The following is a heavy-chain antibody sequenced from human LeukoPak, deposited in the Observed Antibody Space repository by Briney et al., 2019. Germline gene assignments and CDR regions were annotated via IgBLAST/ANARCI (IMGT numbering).Heavy chain of an antibody. CDR1: GFTFSNYW. CDR3: ARASDPWLQLT. CDR2: IKQDGSEK. V-gene: IGHV3-7*05. D-gene: IGHD5-24*01. J-gene: IGHJ5*02. Sequence: GGSLRLSCAASGFTFSNYWMIWVRQAPGKGLEWVGNIKQDGSEKRYADSERGRFSISRDNAQTSLYLQMNSLRAEDTAVYYCARASDPWLQLTWGQGTLVTVSS.